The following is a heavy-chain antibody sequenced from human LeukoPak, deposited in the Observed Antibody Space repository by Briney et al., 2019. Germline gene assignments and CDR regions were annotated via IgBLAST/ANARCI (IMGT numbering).Heavy chain of an antibody. Sequence: PGGSLRLSCAASGFTFSSYSMNWVRQAPGKGLEWVSSISKSSSYIYYADSLKGRFTISRDNAKNSLYLQMNSLRAEDTAVYYCARDGVTMVRGVKVLDYYYYYMDVWGKGTTVAISS. CDR1: GFTFSSYS. CDR3: ARDGVTMVRGVKVLDYYYYYMDV. D-gene: IGHD3-10*01. CDR2: ISKSSSYI. V-gene: IGHV3-21*01. J-gene: IGHJ6*03.